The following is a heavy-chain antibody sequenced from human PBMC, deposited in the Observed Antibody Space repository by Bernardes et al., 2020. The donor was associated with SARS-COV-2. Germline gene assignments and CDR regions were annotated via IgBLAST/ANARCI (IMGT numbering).Heavy chain of an antibody. J-gene: IGHJ6*02. CDR3: AKDRLPSSSSLLGCYGMDV. V-gene: IGHV1-2*02. D-gene: IGHD6-6*01. CDR1: GYTFTGYY. CDR2: INPNSGGT. Sequence: ASVKVSCKASGYTFTGYYMHWVRQAPGQGLEWMGWINPNSGGTNYAQKFQGRVTMTRDTSISTAYMELSSLRAEDTAVYYCAKDRLPSSSSLLGCYGMDVWGQGTTVTVSS.